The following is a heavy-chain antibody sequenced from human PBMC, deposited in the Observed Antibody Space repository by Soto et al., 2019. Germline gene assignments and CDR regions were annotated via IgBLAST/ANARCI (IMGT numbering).Heavy chain of an antibody. CDR3: SRDLGGLGYCTNGVCYGDDY. V-gene: IGHV3-33*01. CDR2: IWYDGSNK. Sequence: GGSLRLSCAASGFTFSSYGMHWVRQAPGKGLEWVAVIWYDGSNKYYADSVKGRFTISRDNSKNTLYLQMNSLRAEDTAVYYCSRDLGGLGYCTNGVCYGDDYWGQGTLVTVSS. J-gene: IGHJ4*02. CDR1: GFTFSSYG. D-gene: IGHD2-8*01.